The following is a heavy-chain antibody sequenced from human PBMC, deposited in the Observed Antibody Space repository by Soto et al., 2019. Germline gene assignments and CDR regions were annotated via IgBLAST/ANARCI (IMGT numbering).Heavy chain of an antibody. CDR1: GGSLSAYY. CDR2: INPSGTT. J-gene: IGHJ1*01. CDR3: ALAPAAHILH. Sequence: SETLSLTCAVYGGSLSAYYWSWIRQPPGKGLEWIGEINPSGTTNYNPSLKSRVTISVDTSKNQFSLKLSSVTAADTAVYHCALAPAAHILHWGQGNPVPVSS. V-gene: IGHV4-34*01. D-gene: IGHD2-2*01.